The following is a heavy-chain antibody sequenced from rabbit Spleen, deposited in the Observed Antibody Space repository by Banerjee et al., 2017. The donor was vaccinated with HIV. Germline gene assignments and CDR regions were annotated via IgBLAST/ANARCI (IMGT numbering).Heavy chain of an antibody. CDR3: ARGIDWTFKL. Sequence: YYANWAKGRFTISKSSSTMVTLQMTSLTAAVKATYFCARGIDWTFKLWGPGTLVTVS. V-gene: IGHV1S40*01. D-gene: IGHD2-1*01. J-gene: IGHJ4*01.